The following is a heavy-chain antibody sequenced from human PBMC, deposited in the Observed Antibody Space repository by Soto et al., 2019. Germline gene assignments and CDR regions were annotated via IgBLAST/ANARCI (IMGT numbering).Heavy chain of an antibody. J-gene: IGHJ4*02. CDR3: GAQDYGAKGYYFET. D-gene: IGHD4-17*01. CDR2: IYYRGNT. Sequence: SETLSLTCTVSSGSISSSSSYWGWIRQPPGKGLEWIGNIYYRGNTYYNPSLRSRVTISIDSSKTQFSLKLNSVTTGDTAVYNCGAQDYGAKGYYFETWGQETLVTVSS. V-gene: IGHV4-39*01. CDR1: SGSISSSSSY.